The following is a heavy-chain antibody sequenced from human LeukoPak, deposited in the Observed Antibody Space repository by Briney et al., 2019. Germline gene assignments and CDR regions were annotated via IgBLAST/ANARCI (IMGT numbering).Heavy chain of an antibody. J-gene: IGHJ4*02. CDR1: GFTFSSYS. CDR3: ARSAFCSGGSCQLDN. V-gene: IGHV3-21*01. CDR2: ISSTSSYI. D-gene: IGHD2-15*01. Sequence: GGSLRLSCAASGFTFSSYSMNWVRQAPGKGLEWVSFISSTSSYIYYADPVKGRFTISRDNAKNSLYLQMNSPRAEDSAVYYCARSAFCSGGSCQLDNWGQGTLVPVSS.